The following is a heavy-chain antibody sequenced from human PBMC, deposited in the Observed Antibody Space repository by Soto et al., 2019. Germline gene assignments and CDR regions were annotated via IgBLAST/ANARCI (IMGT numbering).Heavy chain of an antibody. J-gene: IGHJ6*02. CDR2: IHLNRGGT. D-gene: IGHD2-21*01. V-gene: IGHV1-2*02. CDR3: ASPRELSYSYCYFFTLDV. Sequence: VASVKVSCKASGYTFTGYYVHWVRQAPGHGHEWLGWIHLNRGGTNYAQSFQGRVTMTRDMSVSTVYMEMTGLSSDDTAVYYCASPRELSYSYCYFFTLDVWGQGTTVTVSS. CDR1: GYTFTGYY.